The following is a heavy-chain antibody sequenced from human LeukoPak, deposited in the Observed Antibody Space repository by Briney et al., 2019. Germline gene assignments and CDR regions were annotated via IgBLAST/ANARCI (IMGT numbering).Heavy chain of an antibody. CDR3: ARARSGWYPYYYYYMDV. CDR2: MNPNSGNT. D-gene: IGHD6-19*01. CDR1: GYTFTSYD. J-gene: IGHJ6*03. Sequence: GASVKVSCKASGYTFTSYDINWVRQATGQGLEWMGWMNPNSGNTGYAQKFQGRVTMTRNTSISTAYMELSSLRSEDAAVYYCARARSGWYPYYYYYMDVWGKGTTVTISS. V-gene: IGHV1-8*01.